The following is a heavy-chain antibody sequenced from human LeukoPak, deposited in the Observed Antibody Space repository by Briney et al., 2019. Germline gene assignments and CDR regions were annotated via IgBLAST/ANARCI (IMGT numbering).Heavy chain of an antibody. CDR1: GGSLRSYY. D-gene: IGHD5-12*01. V-gene: IGHV4-59*08. J-gene: IGHJ3*02. CDR3: ARRYSGYGNAFDI. Sequence: PSETLSLTCTVSGGSLRSYYGSWVRHPPGKGLECSGYIYYSGSTKYKPSLKSRDTISVDTSKNHFSLKLYSVTAADTGVYFCARRYSGYGNAFDIWGQGTMVTVSS. CDR2: IYYSGST.